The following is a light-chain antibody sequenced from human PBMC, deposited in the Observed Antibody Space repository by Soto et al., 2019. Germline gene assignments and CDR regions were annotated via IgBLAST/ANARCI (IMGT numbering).Light chain of an antibody. CDR3: QQYGSSRWT. CDR2: GAS. Sequence: ESVLTQSLGTLSLSPEERATLSCRASQSVSSSYLAWYQQKPGQAPRLLIYGASSRATGIPDRFSGSGSGTDFTLTISRLEPEDFAVYYCQQYGSSRWTFGQGTKVDIK. V-gene: IGKV3-20*01. J-gene: IGKJ1*01. CDR1: QSVSSSY.